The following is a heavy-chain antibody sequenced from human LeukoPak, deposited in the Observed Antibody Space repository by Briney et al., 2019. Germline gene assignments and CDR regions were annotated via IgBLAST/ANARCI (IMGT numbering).Heavy chain of an antibody. Sequence: GGSLRLACLPYGFTFSSYWMSWVRQAPGKGLEWVANIKQDGSEKYYVDSVKGRFTISRDNAKNSLYLQMNSLRAEDTAVYYCARVAAAAGDWWGQGTLVTVSS. CDR3: ARVAAAAGDW. CDR1: GFTFSSYW. CDR2: IKQDGSEK. D-gene: IGHD6-13*01. J-gene: IGHJ4*02. V-gene: IGHV3-7*01.